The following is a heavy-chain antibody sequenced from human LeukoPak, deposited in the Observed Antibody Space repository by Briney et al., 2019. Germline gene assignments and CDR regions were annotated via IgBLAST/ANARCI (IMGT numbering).Heavy chain of an antibody. Sequence: GASVKVSCKASGYTFTSYGISWVRQAPGQGLEWMGWISAYNGNTNYAQKLQGRVTMTTDTSTSTAYMELRSLRSDDTAVYYCARSGYYDILTGRTGFDYRGQGTLVTVSS. D-gene: IGHD3-9*01. J-gene: IGHJ4*02. CDR3: ARSGYYDILTGRTGFDY. CDR2: ISAYNGNT. CDR1: GYTFTSYG. V-gene: IGHV1-18*01.